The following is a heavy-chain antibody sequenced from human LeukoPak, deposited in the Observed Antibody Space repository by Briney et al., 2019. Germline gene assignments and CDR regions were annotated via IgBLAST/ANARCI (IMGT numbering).Heavy chain of an antibody. CDR1: GFTFSTYG. Sequence: GMSLRLSCEASGFTFSTYGMHWVRQAPGKGLEWVAVIWYDGSNKNYADSVKGRFTISRDNSKNTLYLQMTSLRAEDTAVYYCAKPLGDFWSAVDYWGQGTLVTVSS. CDR2: IWYDGSNK. CDR3: AKPLGDFWSAVDY. D-gene: IGHD3-3*01. J-gene: IGHJ4*02. V-gene: IGHV3-33*06.